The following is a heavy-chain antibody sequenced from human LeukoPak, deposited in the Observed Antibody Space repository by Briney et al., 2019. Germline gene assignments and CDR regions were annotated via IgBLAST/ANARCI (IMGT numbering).Heavy chain of an antibody. CDR3: AKGTKYFDY. CDR1: GFTFRNYY. V-gene: IGHV3-11*01. J-gene: IGHJ4*02. Sequence: EGSLRLSCAASGFTFRNYYMSWIRQAPGKGLEWISYISTSGSTIYYADSMKGRFTISRDNAKNSLYLQMNNLRAEDTAVYYCAKGTKYFDYWGQGTLVTVSS. CDR2: ISTSGSTI.